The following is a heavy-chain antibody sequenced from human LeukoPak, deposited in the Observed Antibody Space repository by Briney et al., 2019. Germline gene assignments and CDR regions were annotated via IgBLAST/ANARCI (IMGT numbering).Heavy chain of an antibody. D-gene: IGHD6-13*01. CDR3: ARSPTLYSSFDY. J-gene: IGHJ4*02. V-gene: IGHV4-34*01. Sequence: SETLSLTCAVYGGSFSGYYWSWIRQPPGKGLEWIGSIYYSGSTYYNPSLKSRVTISVDTSKNQFSLKLSSVTAADTAVYYCARSPTLYSSFDYWGQGTLVTVSS. CDR2: IYYSGST. CDR1: GGSFSGYY.